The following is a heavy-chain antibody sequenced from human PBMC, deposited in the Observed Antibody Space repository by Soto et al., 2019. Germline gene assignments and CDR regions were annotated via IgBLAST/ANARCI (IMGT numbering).Heavy chain of an antibody. CDR1: GGSISSGGYS. CDR3: ARSINP. V-gene: IGHV4-30-2*01. J-gene: IGHJ5*02. CDR2: IYHSGST. Sequence: PSETLSLTCAVSGGSISSGGYSWSWIRQPPGKGLEWIGYIYHSGSTYYNPSLKSRVSISVDRSKNQFSLKLSSVTAADTAVYYCARSINPWGQGTLVTVSS. D-gene: IGHD3-10*01.